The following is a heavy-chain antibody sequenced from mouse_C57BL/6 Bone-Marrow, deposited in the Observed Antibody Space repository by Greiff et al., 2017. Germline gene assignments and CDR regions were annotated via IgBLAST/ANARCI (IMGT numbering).Heavy chain of an antibody. CDR2: ISYDGSN. J-gene: IGHJ2*01. D-gene: IGHD3-2*02. CDR1: GYSITSGYY. Sequence: EVQLVESGPGLVKPSQSLSLTCSVTGYSITSGYYWNWIRQFPGNKLEWMGYISYDGSNNYNPSLKNRISITRDTSKNQFFLKLNSVTTEDTATYYCARDSSGYGDDWGQGTTLTVSS. V-gene: IGHV3-6*01. CDR3: ARDSSGYGDD.